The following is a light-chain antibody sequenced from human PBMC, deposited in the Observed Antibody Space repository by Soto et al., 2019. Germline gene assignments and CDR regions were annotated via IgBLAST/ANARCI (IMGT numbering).Light chain of an antibody. CDR2: GAS. J-gene: IGKJ4*01. Sequence: EVVLTQSPGTLSLSPGERATLSCRASQSVRSSHLAWYQQKPGQAPRLLIYGASSRATGIPDRFSGSGSGTDFTLTISRLEPEDFAVYYCQQYSASPPTFGGGTKVDIK. CDR1: QSVRSSH. CDR3: QQYSASPPT. V-gene: IGKV3-20*01.